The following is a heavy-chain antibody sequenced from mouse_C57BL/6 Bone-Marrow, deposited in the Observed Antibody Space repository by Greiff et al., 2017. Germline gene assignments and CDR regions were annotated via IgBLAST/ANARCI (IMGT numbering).Heavy chain of an antibody. CDR2: IWRGGST. Sequence: QVQLQQSGPGLVQPSQSLSITCTVSGFSLTSYGVHWVRQSPGKGLEWLGVIWRGGSTDYNAAFMSRLSITKDNSKSQVFFKMNSLQADDTAIYYCAKNLLTGFYAMDYWGQGTSVTVSS. CDR3: AKNLLTGFYAMDY. CDR1: GFSLTSYG. J-gene: IGHJ4*01. V-gene: IGHV2-5*01. D-gene: IGHD4-1*01.